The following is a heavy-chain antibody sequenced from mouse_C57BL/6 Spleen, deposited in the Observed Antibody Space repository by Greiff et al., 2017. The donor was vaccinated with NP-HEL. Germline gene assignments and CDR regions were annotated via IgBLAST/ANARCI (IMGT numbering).Heavy chain of an antibody. V-gene: IGHV14-3*01. CDR2: IDPANGNT. CDR1: GFNINNTY. CDR3: VTTGVPRGYFDV. D-gene: IGHD5-1*01. J-gene: IGHJ1*03. Sequence: VQLQQSVAELVRPGASVKLSCTASGFNINNTYMHWVKQRPEQGLEWIGRIDPANGNTKYAPKFQGKATLTADPSSNTAYLQLNSLTSGDTDIYYCVTTGVPRGYFDVWGTGTTVTVSS.